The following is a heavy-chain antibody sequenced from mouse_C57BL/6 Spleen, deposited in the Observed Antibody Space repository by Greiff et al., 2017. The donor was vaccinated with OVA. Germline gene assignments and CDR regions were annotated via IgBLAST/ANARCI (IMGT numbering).Heavy chain of an antibody. V-gene: IGHV5-4*01. J-gene: IGHJ2*01. Sequence: EVMLVESGGGLVKPGGSLKLSCAASGFTFSSYAMSWVRQTPEKRLEWVATISDGGSYTYSPDNVKGRFTISRDNAKNNLYLQMSHLKSEDTAMYYCAREGVSYYFDYWGQGTTLTVSS. CDR3: AREGVSYYFDY. CDR1: GFTFSSYA. D-gene: IGHD6-2*01. CDR2: ISDGGSYT.